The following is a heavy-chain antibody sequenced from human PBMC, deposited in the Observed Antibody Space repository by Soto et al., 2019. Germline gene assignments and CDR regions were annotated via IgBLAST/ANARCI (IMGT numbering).Heavy chain of an antibody. CDR1: GGSIRDDRYY. Sequence: QLQLQESGPGLVKPSETLSLTCTVSGGSIRDDRYYWGWIRQPPGKGLEWIGSIYYSGTAYYNPSLKRRVTMSVDTSKKQLSLRLGSVTAADTAVYYCARLHCDSPNCVPLDPWGQGTLVIVSS. D-gene: IGHD2-2*01. CDR2: IYYSGTA. J-gene: IGHJ5*02. CDR3: ARLHCDSPNCVPLDP. V-gene: IGHV4-39*01.